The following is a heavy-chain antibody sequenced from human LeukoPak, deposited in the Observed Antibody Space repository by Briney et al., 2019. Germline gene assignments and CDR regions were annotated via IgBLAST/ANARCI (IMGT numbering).Heavy chain of an antibody. D-gene: IGHD3-16*01. Sequence: ASVKVSCKASGYTFTSYGISWVRQAPGQGLEWMGWISAYNGNTNYAQKLQGRVTMTTDTSTSTAYMELRSLRSDDTAVYYCARLMTTAEFGYYYYYMDVWGKGTTVIVSS. CDR1: GYTFTSYG. J-gene: IGHJ6*03. CDR2: ISAYNGNT. V-gene: IGHV1-18*01. CDR3: ARLMTTAEFGYYYYYMDV.